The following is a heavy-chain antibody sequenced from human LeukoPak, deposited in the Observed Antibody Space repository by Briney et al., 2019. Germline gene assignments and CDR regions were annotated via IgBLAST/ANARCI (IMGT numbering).Heavy chain of an antibody. Sequence: GRCLSLSCAAAGLTVTSYEMRWVRHAPGGWLEWDSYIISCGSTIYYADAVEGRFTIYRDNAKKSMYLQMNSLRAEDTAVYYCAREDYDSSGYFYWGQGTLVTVSS. CDR2: IISCGSTI. D-gene: IGHD3-22*01. CDR3: AREDYDSSGYFY. CDR1: GLTVTSYE. V-gene: IGHV3-48*03. J-gene: IGHJ4*02.